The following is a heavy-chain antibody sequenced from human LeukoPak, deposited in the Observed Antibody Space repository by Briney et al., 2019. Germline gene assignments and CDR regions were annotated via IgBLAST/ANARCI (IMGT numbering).Heavy chain of an antibody. Sequence: GSLRLSCAASGFTFSTYAMSWIRQPPGKGLEWIGEINHSGSTNYNPSLKSRVTISVDTSKNQFSLKLSSVTAADTAVYYCARGRITMVRGVITAFFDYWGQGTLVTVSS. CDR1: GFTFSTYA. J-gene: IGHJ4*02. CDR3: ARGRITMVRGVITAFFDY. CDR2: INHSGST. V-gene: IGHV4-34*01. D-gene: IGHD3-10*01.